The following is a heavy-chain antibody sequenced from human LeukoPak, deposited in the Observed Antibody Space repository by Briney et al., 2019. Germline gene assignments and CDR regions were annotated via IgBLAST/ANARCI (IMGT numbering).Heavy chain of an antibody. Sequence: SETLSLTCTVSGGSISSSSYYWGWIRQPPGKGLEWIGSIYYSGSTYYNPSLKSRVTISVDTSKNQFSLKLSSVTAADTAVYYCARPTLAGYYGSGSYDYWGQGTLVTVSS. J-gene: IGHJ4*02. V-gene: IGHV4-39*01. CDR3: ARPTLAGYYGSGSYDY. D-gene: IGHD3-10*01. CDR1: GGSISSSSYY. CDR2: IYYSGST.